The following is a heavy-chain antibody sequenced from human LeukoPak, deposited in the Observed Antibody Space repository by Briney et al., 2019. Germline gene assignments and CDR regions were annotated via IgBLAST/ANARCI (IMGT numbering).Heavy chain of an antibody. V-gene: IGHV3-48*01. D-gene: IGHD5-12*01. CDR1: GFTFSSYS. CDR3: ARDPRYSGYDYFDY. J-gene: IGHJ4*02. Sequence: GGALRLSCAASGFTFSSYSMNWVREAPGKGLEWISYIRSNSDTIYYADSVKGRFTISRDNAENSLYLQMSSLRAEDTAVYYCARDPRYSGYDYFDYWGQRTLVTVSS. CDR2: IRSNSDTI.